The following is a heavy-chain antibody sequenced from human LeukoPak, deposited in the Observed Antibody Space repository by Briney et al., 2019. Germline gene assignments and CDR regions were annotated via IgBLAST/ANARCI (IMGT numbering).Heavy chain of an antibody. CDR3: ARGGSSFSLDY. V-gene: IGHV1-2*02. Sequence: ASVKVSCKASGYTFTSYDINWVRQATGQGLEWMGWINPNSGGTNYAQKFQGRVTMTRDTSISTAYMELSRLRSDDTAVYYCARGGSSFSLDYWGQGTLVTVSS. CDR2: INPNSGGT. J-gene: IGHJ4*02. D-gene: IGHD6-13*01. CDR1: GYTFTSYD.